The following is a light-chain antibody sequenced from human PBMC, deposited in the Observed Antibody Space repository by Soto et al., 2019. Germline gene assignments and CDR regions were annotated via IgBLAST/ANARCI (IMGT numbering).Light chain of an antibody. CDR2: KAS. CDR3: QQYNSYSPT. Sequence: DIQMTQSPSTLSASVGDRVTITCRASQSISSWLAWYQQKPGKAPKLLIYKASSLESGVPSRFSGSGSGTEFTLTISSLLPDDFETYDCQQYNSYSPTFGQGTKVEIK. CDR1: QSISSW. V-gene: IGKV1-5*03. J-gene: IGKJ1*01.